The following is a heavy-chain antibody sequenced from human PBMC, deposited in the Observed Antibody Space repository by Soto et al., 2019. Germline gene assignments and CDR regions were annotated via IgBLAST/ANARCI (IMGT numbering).Heavy chain of an antibody. CDR3: ARANGRSALSY. Sequence: PSETLSLTCAVSGGSISSGGYSWSWIRQPPGKGLEWIGYIYHSGSTYYNPSLKSRVTISVDRSKNQFSLKLSSVTAADTAAYYCARANGRSALSYWGQGTLVTVSS. D-gene: IGHD3-3*01. V-gene: IGHV4-30-2*01. CDR1: GGSISSGGYS. CDR2: IYHSGST. J-gene: IGHJ4*02.